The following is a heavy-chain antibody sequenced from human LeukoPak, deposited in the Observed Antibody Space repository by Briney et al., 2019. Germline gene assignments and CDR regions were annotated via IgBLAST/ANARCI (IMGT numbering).Heavy chain of an antibody. J-gene: IGHJ4*02. Sequence: SQTLSLTCTVSGGSISSGDYYWSWIRQPPGKGLEWIGYIYYSGSTYYHPSLKSRVTISVDTSKNQFSLKLSSVTAADTAVYYCARNYYDSSGYFPSRGPFDYWGQGTLVTVSS. D-gene: IGHD3-22*01. CDR3: ARNYYDSSGYFPSRGPFDY. CDR2: IYYSGST. V-gene: IGHV4-30-4*01. CDR1: GGSISSGDYY.